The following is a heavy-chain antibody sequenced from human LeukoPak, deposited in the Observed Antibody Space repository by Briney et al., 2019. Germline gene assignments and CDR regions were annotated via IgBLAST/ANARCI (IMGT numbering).Heavy chain of an antibody. CDR3: ARGPRYNWNYGWYMDV. CDR1: GGSISSYY. D-gene: IGHD1-7*01. V-gene: IGHV4-4*07. J-gene: IGHJ6*03. CDR2: IYTSGST. Sequence: ASETLSLTCTVSGGSISSYYWSWIRQPAGKGLEWIGRIYTSGSTNYNPSLKSRVTISVDTSKNQFSLKLSSVTAADTAVYYCARGPRYNWNYGWYMDVWGKGTTVTVSS.